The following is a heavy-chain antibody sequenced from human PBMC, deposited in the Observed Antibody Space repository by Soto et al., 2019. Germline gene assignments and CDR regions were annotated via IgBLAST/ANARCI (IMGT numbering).Heavy chain of an antibody. CDR1: GGSFSGYY. Sequence: SETLSLTCAVYGGSFSGYYWSWVRQPPGKGMEWIGEINHSGSTNYNPSLKSRVTISVDTSKNQFSLKLSSVAAADTAVYYCATVFRGLRYSDWLPHHFDYWGQGTLVTAS. CDR3: ATVFRGLRYSDWLPHHFDY. CDR2: INHSGST. V-gene: IGHV4-34*01. J-gene: IGHJ4*02. D-gene: IGHD3-9*01.